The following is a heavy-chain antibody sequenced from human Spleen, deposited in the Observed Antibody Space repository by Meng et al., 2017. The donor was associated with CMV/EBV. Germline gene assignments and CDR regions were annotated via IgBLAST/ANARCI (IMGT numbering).Heavy chain of an antibody. J-gene: IGHJ6*02. D-gene: IGHD5/OR15-5a*01. CDR1: GDSVSSNSAT. Sequence: SETLSLTCVISGDSVSSNSATWNWIRQSPSRGLEWLGRTYYRSKWYNDYAASVKSRITINPDTSKNQFSLQLNSVTPEDTAVYYCTRDQFLLQDYYGMDVWGQGTTVTVSS. CDR2: TYYRSKWYN. V-gene: IGHV6-1*01. CDR3: TRDQFLLQDYYGMDV.